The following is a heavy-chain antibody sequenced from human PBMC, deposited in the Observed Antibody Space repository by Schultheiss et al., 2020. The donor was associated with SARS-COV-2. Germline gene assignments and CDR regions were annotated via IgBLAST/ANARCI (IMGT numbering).Heavy chain of an antibody. D-gene: IGHD5-18*01. CDR2: IYTSGST. Sequence: SETLSLTCTVSGGSISSYYWSWIRQPAGKGLEWIGRIYTSGSTNYNPSLNSRVTISLDTSKSQFSLKLTSVTAADTAVYYCARGAPGYSYGYVDYWGQGTLVTVSS. V-gene: IGHV4-4*07. CDR1: GGSISSYY. CDR3: ARGAPGYSYGYVDY. J-gene: IGHJ4*02.